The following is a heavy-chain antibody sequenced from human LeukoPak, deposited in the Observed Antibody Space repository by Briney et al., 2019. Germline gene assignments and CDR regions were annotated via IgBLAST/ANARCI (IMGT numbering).Heavy chain of an antibody. CDR3: ARHALRDNDYSNYFLFGIYYYYMDV. CDR2: IYYSGST. V-gene: IGHV4-39*01. D-gene: IGHD4-11*01. CDR1: GGSISSSSYY. Sequence: SETLSLTCTVSGGSISSSSYYWGWIRQPPGKGLEWIGSIYYSGSTYYNPSLKSRVTISVDTSRNQFSLKLSSVTAADTAVYYCARHALRDNDYSNYFLFGIYYYYMDVWGKGTTVTVSS. J-gene: IGHJ6*03.